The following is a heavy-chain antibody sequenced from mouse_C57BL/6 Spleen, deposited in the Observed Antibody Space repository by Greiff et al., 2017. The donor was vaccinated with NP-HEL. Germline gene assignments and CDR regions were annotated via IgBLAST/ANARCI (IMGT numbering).Heavy chain of an antibody. CDR1: GYSITSGYY. V-gene: IGHV3-6*01. CDR3: ASSSGYPYYAMDY. D-gene: IGHD3-2*02. J-gene: IGHJ4*01. Sequence: ESGPGLVKPSQSLSLTCSVTGYSITSGYYWNWIRQFPGNKLEWMGYISYDGSNNYNPSLKNRISITRDTSKNQFFLKLNSVTTEDTATYYCASSSGYPYYAMDYWGQGTSVTVSS. CDR2: ISYDGSN.